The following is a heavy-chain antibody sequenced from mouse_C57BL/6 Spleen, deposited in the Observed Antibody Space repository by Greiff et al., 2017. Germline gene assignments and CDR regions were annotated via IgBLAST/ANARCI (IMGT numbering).Heavy chain of an antibody. V-gene: IGHV14-2*01. J-gene: IGHJ2*01. Sequence: VQLQQSGAELVKPGASVKLSCTASGFNIKDYYMHWVKQRTEQGLEWIGRIDPEDGETKYAPKFPGKATITADTSSNTAYLQLSSLTSEDTAVYYCARTPWLTGTEFDYWGQGTTRTVSS. CDR2: IDPEDGET. D-gene: IGHD4-1*01. CDR3: ARTPWLTGTEFDY. CDR1: GFNIKDYY.